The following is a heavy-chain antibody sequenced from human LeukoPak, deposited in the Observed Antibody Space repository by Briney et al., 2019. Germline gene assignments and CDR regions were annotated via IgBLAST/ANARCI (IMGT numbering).Heavy chain of an antibody. CDR1: GYTFSNYG. V-gene: IGHV1-18*01. D-gene: IGHD3-22*01. CDR2: ISAYNGNT. CDR3: ARDQYDSSGTLFDY. J-gene: IGHJ4*02. Sequence: GSLKVSCKASGYTFSNYGMIWVRQAPGQGREWMGGISAYNGNTNYAQKLQGRVTMTTDTSTSTGYMELRSLRSDDTAVYYCARDQYDSSGTLFDYWGQGTLVTVSS.